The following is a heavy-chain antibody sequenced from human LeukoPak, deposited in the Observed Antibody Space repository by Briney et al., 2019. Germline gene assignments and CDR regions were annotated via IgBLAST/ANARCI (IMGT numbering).Heavy chain of an antibody. V-gene: IGHV1-2*06. CDR3: ARGRYYDFWSGYYTPLFDY. CDR1: GYTFTGYY. D-gene: IGHD3-3*01. Sequence: ASVKVSCKASGYTFTGYYMHWVRQAPGQGLEWMGRIDPNSGGTNYAQKFQGRVTITRNTSISTAYMELSSLRSEDTAVYYCARGRYYDFWSGYYTPLFDYWGQGTLVTVSS. J-gene: IGHJ4*02. CDR2: IDPNSGGT.